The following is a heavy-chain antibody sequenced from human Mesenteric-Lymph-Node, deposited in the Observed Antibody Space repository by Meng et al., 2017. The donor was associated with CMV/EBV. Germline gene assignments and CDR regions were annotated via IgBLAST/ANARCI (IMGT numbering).Heavy chain of an antibody. CDR3: ATGYCTSTTCYGAFDI. D-gene: IGHD2-2*01. V-gene: IGHV3-43D*03. J-gene: IGHJ3*02. CDR2: TSWDGGST. CDR1: GFTFDDYA. Sequence: GGPLRLSCAASGFTFDDYAMHWVRQAPGKGLEWVSLTSWDGGSTHYADSVKGRFTISRDNSKNSLYLQMNSLRAEDTALYYCATGYCTSTTCYGAFDIWGRGTMVTVSS.